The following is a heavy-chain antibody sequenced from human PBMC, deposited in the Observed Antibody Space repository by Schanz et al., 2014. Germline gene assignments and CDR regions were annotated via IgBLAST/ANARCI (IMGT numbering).Heavy chain of an antibody. Sequence: EVQLVESGGGLIQPGGSLRLSCAASGITFSSHSFNWVRQAPGKGLEWISYITYNGGTIYYADSVKGRFTISRDNSRNTRYLQMNSLRAEDTAVYYCARDGYSVVVISPTESFDIWGQGTMVTVSP. CDR1: GITFSSHS. D-gene: IGHD2-21*01. CDR3: ARDGYSVVVISPTESFDI. CDR2: ITYNGGTI. V-gene: IGHV3-48*01. J-gene: IGHJ3*02.